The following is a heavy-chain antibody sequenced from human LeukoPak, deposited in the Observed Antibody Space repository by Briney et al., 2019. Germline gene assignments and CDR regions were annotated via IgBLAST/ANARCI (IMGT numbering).Heavy chain of an antibody. CDR3: ARDPSGYFNY. D-gene: IGHD3-22*01. V-gene: IGHV4-59*01. Sequence: SETLSLTCTVSGGSISSYYWSWIRQPPGKGLEWIGYIYYTVTTHYNPSLKSRVTISVDTSKNQFSLKLSSVTAADTAVYYCARDPSGYFNYWGQGTLVTVSS. CDR1: GGSISSYY. J-gene: IGHJ4*02. CDR2: IYYTVTT.